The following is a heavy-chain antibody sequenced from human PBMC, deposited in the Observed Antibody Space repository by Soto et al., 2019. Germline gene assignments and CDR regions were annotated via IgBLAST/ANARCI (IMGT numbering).Heavy chain of an antibody. J-gene: IGHJ4*02. CDR1: GYTFTAYA. CDR3: VRDVSSSIDC. CDR2: INAGNGDT. D-gene: IGHD6-6*01. V-gene: IGHV1-3*01. Sequence: QVPLVQSGAEVKEPGASVKVSCKASGYTFTAYALHWVRQAPGHRLEWMGWINAGNGDTKYSQKFQDRVTITRDTSASIVYMEMSSLRSEDTTVYYCVRDVSSSIDCWGQGTLVTVSS.